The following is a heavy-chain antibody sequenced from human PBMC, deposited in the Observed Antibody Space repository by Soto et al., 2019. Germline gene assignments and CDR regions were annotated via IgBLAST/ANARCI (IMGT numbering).Heavy chain of an antibody. V-gene: IGHV3-73*01. CDR1: GFAFSGSA. CDR3: TRDLFSYDYSGILWFDP. D-gene: IGHD3-16*01. Sequence: VGSLRLSCAASGFAFSGSAMYWVRQASGKGPEWVGRIRSKGHNYATEYAASVKGRFTISRDDSKNTAYLQMNSLQTEDTAVYYCTRDLFSYDYSGILWFDPWGQGTLVTVSS. J-gene: IGHJ5*02. CDR2: IRSKGHNYAT.